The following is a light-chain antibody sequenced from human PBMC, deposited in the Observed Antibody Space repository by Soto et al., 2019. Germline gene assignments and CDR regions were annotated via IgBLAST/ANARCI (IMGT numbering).Light chain of an antibody. J-gene: IGLJ1*01. CDR3: CSYAGSSTSV. Sequence: QSVLTQPASVSGSPGQSITISCTGTTSDVGNYNLVSWYQQHPGKVPKLMIYEVAKLPSGVSDRFSGSKSGNTASLTISGLQAEDEADYYCCSYAGSSTSVFGTGTKLTVL. CDR1: TSDVGNYNL. V-gene: IGLV2-23*02. CDR2: EVA.